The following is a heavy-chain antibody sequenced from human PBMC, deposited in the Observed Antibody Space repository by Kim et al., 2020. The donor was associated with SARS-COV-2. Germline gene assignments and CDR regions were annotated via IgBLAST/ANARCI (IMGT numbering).Heavy chain of an antibody. CDR3: ARGLGRSHSYYFDV. V-gene: IGHV4-34*01. CDR2: TNHIGST. J-gene: IGHJ4*02. CDR1: GGSFSGHY. D-gene: IGHD1-26*01. Sequence: SETLSLTCAVYGGSFSGHYWSWIRQPPGKGLEWIGETNHIGSTKYSPSLKSRVAISVDTSRNQFSLKLYSVTAADTAVYYCARGLGRSHSYYFDVWVQGPLVTVSS.